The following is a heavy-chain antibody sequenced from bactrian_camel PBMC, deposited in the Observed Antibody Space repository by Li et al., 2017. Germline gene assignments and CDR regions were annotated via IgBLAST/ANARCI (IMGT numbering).Heavy chain of an antibody. CDR1: GFTFSVHY. D-gene: IGHD3*01. Sequence: QVQLVESGGGLVQPGGSLRLHCAASGFTFSVHYMSWVRQAPGKGLEWVSRLSSDSGITQYSDSVKGRFTISRDNPKNTLYLKLNSLRTEDTAMYYCAVPTTTCSPVFGQGTQVTVS. CDR2: LSSDSGIT. V-gene: IGHV3-2*01. J-gene: IGHJ4*01.